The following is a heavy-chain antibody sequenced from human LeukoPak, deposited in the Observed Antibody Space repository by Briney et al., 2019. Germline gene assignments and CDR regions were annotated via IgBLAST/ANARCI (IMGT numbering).Heavy chain of an antibody. CDR1: GFTFSPYW. CDR3: ARDTSYGMDV. Sequence: GGSLRLSCAASGFTFSPYWIHWACQAPGKGLVWVSRINSDGSSTNYADSVKGRFTISRDNAKNTVYLQMNSLRAEDTAVYYCARDTSYGMDVWGQGTTVTVSS. J-gene: IGHJ6*02. V-gene: IGHV3-74*01. D-gene: IGHD2/OR15-2a*01. CDR2: INSDGSST.